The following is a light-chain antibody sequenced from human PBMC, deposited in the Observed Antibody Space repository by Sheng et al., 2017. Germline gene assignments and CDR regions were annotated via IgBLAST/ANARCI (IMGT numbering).Light chain of an antibody. Sequence: QSALTQPASVSGSPGQSITISCTGTSSDIGAYYSVSWYQQHPGKAPKLMIYDVSNRPSGVSNRFSGSKSGNTASLTISGLQAEDEADYYCSSYTSSSTPVFGGGTKLTVL. CDR2: DVS. V-gene: IGLV2-14*03. CDR1: SSDIGAYYS. J-gene: IGLJ2*01. CDR3: SSYTSSSTPV.